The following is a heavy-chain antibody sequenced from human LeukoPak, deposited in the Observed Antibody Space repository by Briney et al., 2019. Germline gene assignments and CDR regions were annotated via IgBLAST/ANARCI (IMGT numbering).Heavy chain of an antibody. CDR3: ARGRGTYYFDY. D-gene: IGHD3-10*01. CDR2: IYSGGST. Sequence: GGSLRLYCAASGFTVSTNYMSWVRQAPGKGLEWVSVIYSGGSTYYADSVKGRFTISRGNSKNTLYLQMNSLRAEDTAVYYCARGRGTYYFDYWGQGTPVTVSS. V-gene: IGHV3-53*01. J-gene: IGHJ4*02. CDR1: GFTVSTNY.